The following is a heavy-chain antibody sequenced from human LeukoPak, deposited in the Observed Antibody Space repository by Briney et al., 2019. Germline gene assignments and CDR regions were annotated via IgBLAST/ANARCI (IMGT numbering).Heavy chain of an antibody. J-gene: IGHJ5*02. CDR2: INRGGTNT. Sequence: GGSLRLSCTASGFTFGDYAMSWFRQAPGKGLEWISYINRGGTNTHYADSVKGRFSISRDNAKNSLYLQMNSLSAEDTAIYYCARDGAGLDPWGQGVLVTVSS. CDR3: ARDGAGLDP. CDR1: GFTFGDYA. V-gene: IGHV3-11*01.